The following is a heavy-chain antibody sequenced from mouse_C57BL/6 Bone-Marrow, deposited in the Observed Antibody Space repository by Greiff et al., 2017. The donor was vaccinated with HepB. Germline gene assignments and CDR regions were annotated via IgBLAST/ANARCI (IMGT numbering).Heavy chain of an antibody. V-gene: IGHV1-4*01. Sequence: VQGVDSGAELARPGASVKMSCKSSGYTFNSYTMHWVKQRPGQGLEWIGYINPSSGYTKYNQKFKEKATLTADKSSSTAYMHLSSLASEDSAVYYCARDAVYGSSYGYAMDYWGQGTSVTVSS. CDR2: INPSSGYT. D-gene: IGHD1-1*01. CDR1: GYTFNSYT. J-gene: IGHJ4*01. CDR3: ARDAVYGSSYGYAMDY.